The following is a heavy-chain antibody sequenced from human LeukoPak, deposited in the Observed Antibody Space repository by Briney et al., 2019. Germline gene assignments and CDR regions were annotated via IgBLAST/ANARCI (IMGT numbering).Heavy chain of an antibody. CDR2: ISYDGSNK. Sequence: GGSLRLSCAAYGFTFSSYGMHWVRQAPGKGLEWVAVISYDGSNKYYADSVKGRFTISRDNFKNTLYLQMNSLRAEDTAVYYCAKDRDDFWSGYYFDYWGQGTLVTVSS. CDR3: AKDRDDFWSGYYFDY. J-gene: IGHJ4*02. V-gene: IGHV3-30*18. CDR1: GFTFSSYG. D-gene: IGHD3-3*01.